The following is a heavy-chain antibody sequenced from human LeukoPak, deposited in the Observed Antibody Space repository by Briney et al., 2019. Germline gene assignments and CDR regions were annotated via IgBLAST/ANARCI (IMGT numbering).Heavy chain of an antibody. D-gene: IGHD1-1*01. V-gene: IGHV3-7*01. CDR1: GFTFSSYW. Sequence: GGSLRLSCAASGFTFSSYWMSWVRQAPGKGLEWVANIKQDGSEKYYVDSVKGRFTISRDNAKNSVFLQMNSLRAEDTAVYYCGGIPKGERSGVPREGCFECGGQGNMVPV. CDR3: GGIPKGERSGVPREGCFEC. J-gene: IGHJ3*01. CDR2: IKQDGSEK.